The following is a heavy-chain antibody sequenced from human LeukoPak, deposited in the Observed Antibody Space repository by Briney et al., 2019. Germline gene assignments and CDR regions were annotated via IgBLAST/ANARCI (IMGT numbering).Heavy chain of an antibody. Sequence: GGSLRLSCVASGFTFSIYGMHWVRQAPGKGLEWVAVTWYDGSNKKHADSVKGRLTISRDNSKNTLHLQMNSLRAEDTAVYYCAKDLTVRGAYGPFDYWGQGTLVTVSS. CDR2: TWYDGSNK. V-gene: IGHV3-33*06. D-gene: IGHD5-12*01. CDR1: GFTFSIYG. J-gene: IGHJ4*02. CDR3: AKDLTVRGAYGPFDY.